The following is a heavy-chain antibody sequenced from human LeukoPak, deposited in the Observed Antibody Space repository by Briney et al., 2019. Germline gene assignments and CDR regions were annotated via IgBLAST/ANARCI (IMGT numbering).Heavy chain of an antibody. Sequence: GGSLRLSCAASGFTFSSYAMHWVRQAPGKGLEWVAVISYDGSNKYYADSVKGQFTISRDNSKNTLYLQMNSLRAEDTAVYYCARLAVAGTPGGVWFDPWGQGTLVTVSS. CDR2: ISYDGSNK. CDR3: ARLAVAGTPGGVWFDP. CDR1: GFTFSSYA. D-gene: IGHD6-19*01. J-gene: IGHJ5*02. V-gene: IGHV3-30*04.